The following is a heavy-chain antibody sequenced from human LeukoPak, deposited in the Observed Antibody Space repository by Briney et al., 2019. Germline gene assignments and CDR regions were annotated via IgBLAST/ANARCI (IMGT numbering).Heavy chain of an antibody. D-gene: IGHD1-1*01. CDR1: GFTFSDYT. J-gene: IGHJ5*02. CDR3: ARSVPVQLELDR. V-gene: IGHV3-48*04. CDR2: ITGARTTI. Sequence: PGGSLRLSCAASGFTFSDYTMIWVRQAPGRGLEWVSYITGARTTIYYADSVKGRFTISSDNAKNSIYLQMNSLRGEDTAVYYCARSVPVQLELDRWGQGTLVTVSS.